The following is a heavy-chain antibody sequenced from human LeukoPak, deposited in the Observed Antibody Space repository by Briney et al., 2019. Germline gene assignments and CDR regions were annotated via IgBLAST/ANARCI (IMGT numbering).Heavy chain of an antibody. Sequence: GGSLRLSCAAAGFTFSSYAMSWVRQAPGKGLEWVSAISGSGGGTYYADSVKGRFAISRDNSKNTLYLQMNSLRAEDTAVYYCAKGNSGWSGWFDPWGQGTLVTVSS. CDR3: AKGNSGWSGWFDP. J-gene: IGHJ5*02. V-gene: IGHV3-23*01. D-gene: IGHD6-19*01. CDR2: ISGSGGGT. CDR1: GFTFSSYA.